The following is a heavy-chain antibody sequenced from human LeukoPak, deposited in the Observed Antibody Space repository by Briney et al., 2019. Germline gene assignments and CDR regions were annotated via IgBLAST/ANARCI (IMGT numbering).Heavy chain of an antibody. D-gene: IGHD1-1*01. CDR3: AKGRASGTLYYYGMDV. CDR2: ISGSGGST. V-gene: IGHV3-23*01. J-gene: IGHJ6*04. Sequence: EGSLRLSCAASGFAFDSYAMRWVRQAPGKGLEWVSSISGSGGSTYYVDFVKGRFTISRDNSKNTLYLQMNSLRAEDTAVYYCAKGRASGTLYYYGMDVWAKGPRSPSPQ. CDR1: GFAFDSYA.